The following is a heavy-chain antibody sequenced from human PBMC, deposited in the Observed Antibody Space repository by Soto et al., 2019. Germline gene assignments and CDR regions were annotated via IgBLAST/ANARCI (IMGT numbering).Heavy chain of an antibody. V-gene: IGHV3-11*06. CDR3: AREDDYVWGSYRPQGAFDI. Sequence: GGSLRLSCAASGFTFSDYYMSWIRQAPGKGLEWVSYISSSSYTNYADSVKGRFTISRDNAKNSLYLQMNSLRAEDTAVYYCAREDDYVWGSYRPQGAFDIWGQGTMVTVSS. CDR2: ISSSSYT. CDR1: GFTFSDYY. D-gene: IGHD3-16*02. J-gene: IGHJ3*02.